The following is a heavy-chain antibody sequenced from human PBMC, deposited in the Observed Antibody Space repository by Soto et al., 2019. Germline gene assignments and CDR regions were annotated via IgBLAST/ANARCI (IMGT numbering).Heavy chain of an antibody. CDR2: IYYSGST. CDR1: GGSISSGDYY. V-gene: IGHV4-30-4*02. CDR3: ARFPGAAAGGLN. J-gene: IGHJ4*02. D-gene: IGHD6-25*01. Sequence: PSDTLSLTCTVSGGSISSGDYYWSWIRQPPGKGLEWIGYIYYSGSTYYNPSLKSRVTISVDTSKNQFSLKLSSVTAADTAVYYCARFPGAAAGGLNWGQGTLVTVSS.